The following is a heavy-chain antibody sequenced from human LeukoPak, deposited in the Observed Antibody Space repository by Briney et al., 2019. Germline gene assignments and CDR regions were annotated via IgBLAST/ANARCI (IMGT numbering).Heavy chain of an antibody. CDR3: AKDSSNNYYDSSGMNY. D-gene: IGHD3-22*01. J-gene: IGHJ4*02. Sequence: GGSLRLSCAASGFTFSSYAMHWVRQAPGKGLEWVAVISYDGSNKYYADSVKGRFTISRDNSKNTLYLQMNSLRAEDTAVYYCAKDSSNNYYDSSGMNYWGQGTLVTVSS. CDR1: GFTFSSYA. V-gene: IGHV3-30*04. CDR2: ISYDGSNK.